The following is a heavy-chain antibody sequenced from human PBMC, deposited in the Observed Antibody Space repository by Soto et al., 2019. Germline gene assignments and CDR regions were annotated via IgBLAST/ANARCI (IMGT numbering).Heavy chain of an antibody. J-gene: IGHJ6*02. CDR3: ARATDIVVVVAAPTGYGMDV. Sequence: ASVKVSCKASGYTFTGYYMHWVRQAPGQGLEWMGWINPNSGGTNYAQKFQGWVTMTRDTSISTAYMELSRLRSDDTAVYYCARATDIVVVVAAPTGYGMDVWGQGTTVTVS. D-gene: IGHD2-15*01. V-gene: IGHV1-2*04. CDR2: INPNSGGT. CDR1: GYTFTGYY.